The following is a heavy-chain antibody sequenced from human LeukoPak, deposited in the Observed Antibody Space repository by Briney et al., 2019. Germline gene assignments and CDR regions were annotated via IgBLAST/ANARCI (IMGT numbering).Heavy chain of an antibody. J-gene: IGHJ4*02. Sequence: GGSLRLSCAASGYTFTSYGISWVRQAPGQGLEWMGWISAYNGNTNYAQKLQGRVTMTTDTSTSTAYMELRSLRSDDTAVYYCAVGIYDILTGCFYWGQGTLVTVSS. CDR3: AVGIYDILTGCFY. D-gene: IGHD3-9*01. V-gene: IGHV1-18*01. CDR2: ISAYNGNT. CDR1: GYTFTSYG.